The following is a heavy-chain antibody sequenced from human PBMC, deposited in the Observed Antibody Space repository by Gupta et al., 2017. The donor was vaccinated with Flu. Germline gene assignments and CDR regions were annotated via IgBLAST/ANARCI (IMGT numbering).Heavy chain of an antibody. CDR1: SRYA. J-gene: IGHJ4*02. CDR2: ISGGGSSK. D-gene: IGHD3-10*01. CDR3: VDVHEEESYRASGY. V-gene: IGHV3-23*01. Sequence: SRYAMSWVRQAPVKGLEGVSSISGGGSSKFYVYAGKGRFTISRDSSRYTVSLEMKRLSLKATDVYYCVDVHEEESYRASGYWGQGTRVTVSS.